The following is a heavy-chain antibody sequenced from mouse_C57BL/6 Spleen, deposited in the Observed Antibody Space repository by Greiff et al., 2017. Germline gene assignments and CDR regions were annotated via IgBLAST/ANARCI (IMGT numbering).Heavy chain of an antibody. D-gene: IGHD2-4*01. CDR1: GYTFTSYG. CDR3: AREYDYDGRSYFDY. J-gene: IGHJ2*01. V-gene: IGHV1-81*01. CDR2: IYPRSGNT. Sequence: QVQLKQSGAELARPGASVKLSCKASGYTFTSYGISWVKQRTGQGLEWIGEIYPRSGNTYYNEKFKGKATLTADKSSSTAYMELRSLTSEDSAVYFCAREYDYDGRSYFDYWGQGTTLTVSS.